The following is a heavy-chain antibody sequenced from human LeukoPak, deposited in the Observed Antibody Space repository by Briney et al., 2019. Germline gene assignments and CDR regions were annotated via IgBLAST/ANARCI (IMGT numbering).Heavy chain of an antibody. V-gene: IGHV1-69*05. Sequence: SVKVSCKSSGGTFSIYAISWVRQAPGQRLECMGGIIPIFGTANYAQKLQGRVTITTDESTSTDYMELSSVRCEDTAVYYCASTYCSSTSCYYYYMDVWGKGTTVTVSS. CDR3: ASTYCSSTSCYYYYMDV. CDR1: GGTFSIYA. J-gene: IGHJ6*03. CDR2: IIPIFGTA. D-gene: IGHD2-2*01.